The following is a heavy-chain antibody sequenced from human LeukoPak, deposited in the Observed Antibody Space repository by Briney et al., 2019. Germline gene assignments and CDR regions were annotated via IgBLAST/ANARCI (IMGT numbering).Heavy chain of an antibody. CDR1: GGSISSSSYY. Sequence: SETLSLTCTVSGGSISSSSYYWGWIRQPPGKGLEWIGSIYYSGSTYYNPSLKSRVTISVDTSKNQFSLKLSSVTAADTAVYYCTRAGRSGSYPDFDYWGQGTLVTVSS. D-gene: IGHD1-26*01. J-gene: IGHJ4*02. CDR3: TRAGRSGSYPDFDY. CDR2: IYYSGST. V-gene: IGHV4-39*01.